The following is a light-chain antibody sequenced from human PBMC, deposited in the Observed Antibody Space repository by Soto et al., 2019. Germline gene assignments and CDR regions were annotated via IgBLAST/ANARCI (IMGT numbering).Light chain of an antibody. CDR3: CSYAGSSTYV. Sequence: QSALTQPASVSGSPGQSITISCTGNSSDVGTYNLVSWYQHHPGKAPKLMIYEGSKRPSGVSNRFSGSKPGNTASLTISGLQAEDEADYYCCSYAGSSTYVFGTGTKLTVL. CDR2: EGS. V-gene: IGLV2-23*01. J-gene: IGLJ1*01. CDR1: SSDVGTYNL.